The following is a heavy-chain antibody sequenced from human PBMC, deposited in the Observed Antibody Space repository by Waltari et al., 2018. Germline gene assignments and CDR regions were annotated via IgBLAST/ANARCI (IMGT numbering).Heavy chain of an antibody. V-gene: IGHV3-53*02. CDR1: GVIVSSNY. J-gene: IGHJ4*02. CDR2: IYSGGDT. Sequence: EVQLVETGGGLIQPGGSLRLSCAASGVIVSSNYMSWVRQAPGKGPGWVSVIYSGGDTYYADSVKGRFTISRDNSKNTLYLEMNSLRAEDTAVYYCARAKGLGLFDYWGQGTLVTVSS. CDR3: ARAKGLGLFDY.